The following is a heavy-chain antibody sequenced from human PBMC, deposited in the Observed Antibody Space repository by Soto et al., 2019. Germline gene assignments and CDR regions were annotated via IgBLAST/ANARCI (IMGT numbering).Heavy chain of an antibody. Sequence: GGSLRLSCAASGFTFSNAWINWVRQTPGRGLEWVGRVKSKNDGGTTDFAAPVKGRFAISRDDSKNMVYLEMNSLQTEDTAMYYCTTDSYNTTKTDRFYYWGHVNLVTVSS. V-gene: IGHV3-15*07. J-gene: IGHJ4*01. CDR3: TTDSYNTTKTDRFYY. D-gene: IGHD1-26*01. CDR1: GFTFSNAW. CDR2: VKSKNDGGTT.